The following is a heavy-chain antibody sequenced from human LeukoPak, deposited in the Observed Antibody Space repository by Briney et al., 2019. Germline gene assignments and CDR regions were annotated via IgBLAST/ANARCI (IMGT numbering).Heavy chain of an antibody. CDR1: GFTFSSYA. V-gene: IGHV3-23*01. D-gene: IGHD4-17*01. Sequence: PRGSLRLSCAASGFTFSSYAMTWVRQAPGKGLEWVSALSDSGASKYYADSVKGRFTISRDNSKNTLYLQMDSLRADDTAVYYCASSPPTGITVSYFDYWGQGTLVTVSS. J-gene: IGHJ4*02. CDR2: LSDSGASK. CDR3: ASSPPTGITVSYFDY.